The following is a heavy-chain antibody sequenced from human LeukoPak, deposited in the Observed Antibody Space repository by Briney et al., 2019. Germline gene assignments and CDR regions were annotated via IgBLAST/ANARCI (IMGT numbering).Heavy chain of an antibody. J-gene: IGHJ4*02. Sequence: PSETLSLTCTVSGGSISSYYWSWIRQPPGKGLEWIGYIYYSGSTNYNPSLKSRVTIPVDTSKNQFSLKLSSVTAADTAVYYCARGIVGADTPFDYWGQGTLVTVSS. CDR2: IYYSGST. CDR3: ARGIVGADTPFDY. CDR1: GGSISSYY. V-gene: IGHV4-59*01. D-gene: IGHD1-26*01.